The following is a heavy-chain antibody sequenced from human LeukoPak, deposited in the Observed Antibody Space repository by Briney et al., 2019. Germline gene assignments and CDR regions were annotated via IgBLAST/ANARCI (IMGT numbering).Heavy chain of an antibody. CDR2: ISYDGSNK. CDR3: AKDSYDYVWGSYRGPGDAFDI. CDR1: GFTFSSYG. J-gene: IGHJ3*02. Sequence: GRSLRLSCAASGFTFSSYGVHWVRQAPGKGLEWVAVISYDGSNKYYADSVKGRFTISRDNSKNTLYLQMNSLRAEDTAVYYCAKDSYDYVWGSYRGPGDAFDIWGQGTMVTVSS. D-gene: IGHD3-16*02. V-gene: IGHV3-30*18.